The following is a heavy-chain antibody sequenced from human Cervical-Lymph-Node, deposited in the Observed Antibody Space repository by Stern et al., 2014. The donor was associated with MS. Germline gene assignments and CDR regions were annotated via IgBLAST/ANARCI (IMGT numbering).Heavy chain of an antibody. CDR1: GTTFPDN. CDR3: AKSGATFDWLLHNCFDP. D-gene: IGHD3-9*01. J-gene: IGHJ5*02. V-gene: IGHV1-2*02. CDR2: INPKTGAT. Sequence: VQLVESGAEAKKPGPPGGFPCRASGTTFPDNMSPGGHQPPGKGLKGMGGINPKTGATHYAQRFQGRVTITRDTSTTTVYMELNRLRSDDTALYYCAKSGATFDWLLHNCFDPWGQGTLVTVSS.